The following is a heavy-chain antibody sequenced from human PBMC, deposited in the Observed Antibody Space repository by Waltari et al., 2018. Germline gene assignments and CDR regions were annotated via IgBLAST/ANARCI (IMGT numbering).Heavy chain of an antibody. Sequence: QVQLVESGGGVVQPGGSLRLSCAASGFTFSSYGMHWVRQAQGKGREWVAFIRYDGSKHYYADSVKGRFTISRDNSKNTLYLQMNSLRAEDTAVYYCAKDLSSYYDSSGYYYNYFDYWGQGTLVTVSS. V-gene: IGHV3-30*02. D-gene: IGHD3-22*01. CDR2: IRYDGSKH. CDR3: AKDLSSYYDSSGYYYNYFDY. J-gene: IGHJ4*02. CDR1: GFTFSSYG.